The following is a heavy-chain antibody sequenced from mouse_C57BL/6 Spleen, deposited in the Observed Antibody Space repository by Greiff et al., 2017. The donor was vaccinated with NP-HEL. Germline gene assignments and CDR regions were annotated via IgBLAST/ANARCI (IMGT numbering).Heavy chain of an antibody. J-gene: IGHJ2*01. D-gene: IGHD2-2*01. Sequence: QVQLQQSGAELARPGASVKLSCKASGYTFTSYGISWVKQRTGQGLEWIGEIYPRSGNTYYLEKFKGKATLTADKSSSTAYRELRSLTSEDAAVYFCAREAVTTWFSYWGQGTTLTVSS. CDR2: IYPRSGNT. CDR3: AREAVTTWFSY. V-gene: IGHV1-81*01. CDR1: GYTFTSYG.